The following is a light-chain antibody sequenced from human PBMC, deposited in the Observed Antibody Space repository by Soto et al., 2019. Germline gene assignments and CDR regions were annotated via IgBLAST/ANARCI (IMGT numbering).Light chain of an antibody. V-gene: IGKV3-11*01. CDR1: QSIGNY. J-gene: IGKJ3*01. CDR3: QQRSSWPFT. CDR2: ATS. Sequence: EVVLTQSPATLSFSPGEVATLSCRASQSIGNYLAWYQQKPGQAPRLLIYATSNRATGIPARFSGSGSGTDFTLTISSLEPDDFAVYYCQQRSSWPFTFGPGTKVDIK.